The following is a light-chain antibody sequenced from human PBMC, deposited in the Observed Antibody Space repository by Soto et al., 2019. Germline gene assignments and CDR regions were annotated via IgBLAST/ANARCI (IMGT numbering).Light chain of an antibody. J-gene: IGKJ3*01. Sequence: IQLAQSPSSLSASVGDRVTITCRASQGITDYLAWYQQRPGKVPELLIYGASTLQPGVPSRFSGSGYGTDFTLIINSLQPEDVATYYFQKYNSAPFTFGPGTKVDIK. CDR2: GAS. CDR3: QKYNSAPFT. V-gene: IGKV1-27*01. CDR1: QGITDY.